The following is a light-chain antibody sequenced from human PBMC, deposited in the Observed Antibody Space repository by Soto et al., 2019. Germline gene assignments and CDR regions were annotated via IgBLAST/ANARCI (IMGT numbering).Light chain of an antibody. CDR2: RAS. CDR1: QSVPGNY. V-gene: IGKV3-20*01. CDR3: LQDTSPPWT. J-gene: IGKJ1*01. Sequence: EIVLTQSPGALSLSPGARATLSCRARQSVPGNYLAWLQQKPGQAPRILIYRASSRATDIPGRFSGSGSGTDFSLTISSLKSEDFAVYYCLQDTSPPWTLGQGTKVAVK.